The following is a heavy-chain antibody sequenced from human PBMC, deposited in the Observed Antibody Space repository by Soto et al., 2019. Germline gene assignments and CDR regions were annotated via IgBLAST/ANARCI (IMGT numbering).Heavy chain of an antibody. D-gene: IGHD2-15*01. CDR1: GFTLSDYG. Sequence: QVQLVESGGGAVQPGRSLRLSCAASGFTLSDYGMHWVRQAPDKGLEWVAVIWSDGNRKYYADAVKGRFTISRENPDNPLFLEMNSLTADDTAVYYCVRGGKTAGGFDVWGQGKMVTVSS. CDR2: IWSDGNRK. V-gene: IGHV3-33*01. J-gene: IGHJ3*01. CDR3: VRGGKTAGGFDV.